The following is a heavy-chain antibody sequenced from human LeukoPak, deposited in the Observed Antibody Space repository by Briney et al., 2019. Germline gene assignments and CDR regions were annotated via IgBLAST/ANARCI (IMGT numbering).Heavy chain of an antibody. Sequence: GGTLRLSCTASGFTFSGYGMSWVRQAPGKGLEWVGRIKSKTDGGTTDYAAPVKGRFAISRDDSKNTLYLQMNSLKTEDTAVYYCTTGAYSNYEGYWGQGTLVTVSS. CDR2: IKSKTDGGTT. V-gene: IGHV3-15*01. D-gene: IGHD4-11*01. J-gene: IGHJ4*02. CDR3: TTGAYSNYEGY. CDR1: GFTFSGYG.